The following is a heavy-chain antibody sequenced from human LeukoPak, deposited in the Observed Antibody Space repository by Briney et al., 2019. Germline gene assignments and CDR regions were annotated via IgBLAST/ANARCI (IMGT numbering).Heavy chain of an antibody. Sequence: KXSXXASGYXFTXYGXSWVRQAPXQGLEWXXXXTAYNGNTNYAQKLQGRVTMTTDTSTSTAYMELRSLRSDDTAVYYCAKVYCSSTNCNKGPFDYWGQGTLVTVSS. CDR3: AKVYCSSTNCNKGPFDY. J-gene: IGHJ4*02. CDR2: XTAYNGNT. CDR1: GYXFTXYG. D-gene: IGHD2-2*01. V-gene: IGHV1-18*01.